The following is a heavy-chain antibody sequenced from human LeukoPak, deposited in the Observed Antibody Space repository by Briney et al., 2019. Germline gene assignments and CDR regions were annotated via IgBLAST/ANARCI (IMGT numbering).Heavy chain of an antibody. J-gene: IGHJ4*02. CDR3: AKDALHYYGSGSYSDY. CDR2: ISYDGSNK. CDR1: GFTFSSYG. V-gene: IGHV3-30*18. D-gene: IGHD3-10*01. Sequence: PGGSLRLSCAASGFTFSSYGMHWVRQAPGKGLEWVAVISYDGSNKYYADSVKGRFTISRDNSKNTLYLQMNSLRAEDTAVYYCAKDALHYYGSGSYSDYWGQGTLVTVSS.